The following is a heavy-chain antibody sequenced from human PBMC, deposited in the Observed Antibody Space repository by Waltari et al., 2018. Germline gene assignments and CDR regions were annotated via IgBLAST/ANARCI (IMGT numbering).Heavy chain of an antibody. V-gene: IGHV3-74*01. CDR1: GFTFSSYW. CDR2: INGDGGST. Sequence: EVQLVESGGGLVQPGGSLRLSCAASGFTFSSYWMHWVRQAPGKGRVCVSRINGDGGSTCDADAVKSRCTISRDNANNTLYLQINSLRAEDTAVYYCTRTRYCSTTSCQVDWFDPWGQGTLVTGSS. J-gene: IGHJ5*02. D-gene: IGHD2-2*01. CDR3: TRTRYCSTTSCQVDWFDP.